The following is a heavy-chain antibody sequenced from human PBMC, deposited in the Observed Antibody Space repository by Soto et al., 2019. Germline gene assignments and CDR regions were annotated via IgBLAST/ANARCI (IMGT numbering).Heavy chain of an antibody. V-gene: IGHV3-23*01. D-gene: IGHD4-17*01. J-gene: IGHJ3*02. CDR2: ISGTAGRT. Sequence: PGGSLRLSCEASGFIFTNNAMSWVRQAPGKGLEWLSGISGTAGRTYYADSVKGRFTISRDTSKNTVYLQMNSLRAEDTAIYYCAGRTVTSSWTLDIWGQGTMVTVSS. CDR1: GFIFTNNA. CDR3: AGRTVTSSWTLDI.